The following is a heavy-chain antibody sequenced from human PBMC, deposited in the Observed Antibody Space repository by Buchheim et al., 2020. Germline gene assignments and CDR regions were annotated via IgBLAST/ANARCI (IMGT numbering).Heavy chain of an antibody. CDR3: AKDQSVGSGSYYRYYYYGMDV. CDR2: ISGSGGST. J-gene: IGHJ6*02. D-gene: IGHD3-10*01. V-gene: IGHV3-23*01. Sequence: EVQLLESGGGLVQPGGSLRLSCAASGFTFSSYAMSWVRQAPGKGLEWVSAISGSGGSTYYADSVKGRFTISRDNSTNTLYLQMNSLRAEDTAVYYCAKDQSVGSGSYYRYYYYGMDVWGQGTT. CDR1: GFTFSSYA.